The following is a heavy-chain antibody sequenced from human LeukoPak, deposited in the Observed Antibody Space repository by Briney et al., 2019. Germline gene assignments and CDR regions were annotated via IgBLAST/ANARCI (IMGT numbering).Heavy chain of an antibody. CDR2: IKQDGSEK. CDR3: ARDLRKGYCGGDCYFDY. V-gene: IGHV3-7*01. D-gene: IGHD2-21*02. Sequence: GGSLRLSCAASGFTFSSYWMSWVRQAPGKGLEWVANIKQDGSEKYYVDSVKGRFTISRDNAKNSLYLQMNSLRAEDTAVYYCARDLRKGYCGGDCYFDYWGQGTMVTVSS. CDR1: GFTFSSYW. J-gene: IGHJ4*02.